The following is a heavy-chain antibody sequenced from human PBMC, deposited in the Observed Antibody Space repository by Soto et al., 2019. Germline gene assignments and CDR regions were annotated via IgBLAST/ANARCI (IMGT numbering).Heavy chain of an antibody. V-gene: IGHV3-48*02. Sequence: EVQLVESGGGLVQPGGSLRLSCAASGCTFSRYSMNWVRQAPGKGLEWVSYISSSSSTIYYADSVKGRFTISRDNAKNSLYLQMNSLRDEDTAVYYCARENYGDYLNWFDPWGQGTLVTVSS. J-gene: IGHJ5*02. CDR1: GCTFSRYS. CDR2: ISSSSSTI. CDR3: ARENYGDYLNWFDP. D-gene: IGHD4-17*01.